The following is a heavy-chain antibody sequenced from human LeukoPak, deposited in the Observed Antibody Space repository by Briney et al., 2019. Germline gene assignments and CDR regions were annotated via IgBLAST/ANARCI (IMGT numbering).Heavy chain of an antibody. CDR3: ARDMTMVRGAPGYMDV. CDR2: INPNSGGT. D-gene: IGHD3-10*01. Sequence: ASVKVSCKASGYTFINFYMHWVRQAPGQGLEWMGWINPNSGGTNYAQKFQGRVTMTRDTSISTAYMELSRLRSDDTAVYYCARDMTMVRGAPGYMDVWGKGTTVTVSS. V-gene: IGHV1-2*02. J-gene: IGHJ6*03. CDR1: GYTFINFY.